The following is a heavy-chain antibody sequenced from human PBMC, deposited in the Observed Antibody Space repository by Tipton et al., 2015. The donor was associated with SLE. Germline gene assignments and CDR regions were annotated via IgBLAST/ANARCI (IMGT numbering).Heavy chain of an antibody. J-gene: IGHJ4*02. V-gene: IGHV3-23*01. D-gene: IGHD5-12*01. CDR2: IGVNGGST. Sequence: SLRLSCAASGFAFSNSAMRWIRQPPGKGLEWVSVIGVNGGSTHYADSVKGRFTISRDNSKNTLYLQMYSLRAEDTAVYYGARGEATYNYWGQGTLVTVSS. CDR3: ARGEATYNY. CDR1: GFAFSNSA.